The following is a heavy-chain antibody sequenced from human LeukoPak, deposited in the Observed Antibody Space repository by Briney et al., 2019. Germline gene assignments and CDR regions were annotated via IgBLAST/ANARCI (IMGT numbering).Heavy chain of an antibody. J-gene: IGHJ4*02. CDR2: IKSKTDGGTK. CDR3: TTARFDLFGVY. D-gene: IGHD3-10*02. V-gene: IGHV3-15*01. Sequence: PGGSLRLSCAASGFTFSNAWMIWLRQAPGKGREWVGRIKSKTDGGTKDYAAPVKGRFTISRDDSKSTLYLQMNSLKTEDTAVYYCTTARFDLFGVYWGQGTLVTVSS. CDR1: GFTFSNAW.